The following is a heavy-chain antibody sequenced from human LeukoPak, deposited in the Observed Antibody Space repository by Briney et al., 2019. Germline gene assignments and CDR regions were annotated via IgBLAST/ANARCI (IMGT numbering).Heavy chain of an antibody. CDR3: ARTKQLLDPFDS. V-gene: IGHV4-34*01. Sequence: KPSETLSLTCAVYGGSFSGYYWSWIRQPPGKGLEWIGEIHHSGSTNYNPSLKSRVTISVDTSKNQFSLKLSSVTAADTAVYYCARTKQLLDPFDSWGQGTLVTVSS. D-gene: IGHD2-15*01. J-gene: IGHJ4*02. CDR2: IHHSGST. CDR1: GGSFSGYY.